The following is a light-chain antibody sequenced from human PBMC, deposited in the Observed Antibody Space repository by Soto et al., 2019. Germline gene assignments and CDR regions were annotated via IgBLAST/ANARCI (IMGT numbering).Light chain of an antibody. J-gene: IGKJ3*01. CDR1: PSASSSN. CDR3: QQYGSYPFT. Sequence: ELVWTQSPVNLSLSPAERATLSCRASPSASSSNLAWYQQKPGQAPRLLIYAASSRTTGIPYRFSGSGSGADFTLTISRLQPEDFAAYYCQQYGSYPFTFGPGTKVDIK. CDR2: AAS. V-gene: IGKV3-20*01.